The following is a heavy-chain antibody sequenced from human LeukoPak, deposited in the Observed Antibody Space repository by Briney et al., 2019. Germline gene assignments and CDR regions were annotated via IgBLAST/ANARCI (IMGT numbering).Heavy chain of an antibody. J-gene: IGHJ4*02. CDR3: ARGSVLMGYASFDY. CDR2: IVQSGRT. CDR1: GGSFSDYY. V-gene: IGHV4-34*12. Sequence: KPSETLSLTCTVCGGSFSDYYWTWIRQSPGKGLEWIGEIVQSGRTNYSPSLESRLTLSVDTSKNQFSLKLSSVTAADTAVYYCARGSVLMGYASFDYWGQGALVTVSS. D-gene: IGHD2-8*01.